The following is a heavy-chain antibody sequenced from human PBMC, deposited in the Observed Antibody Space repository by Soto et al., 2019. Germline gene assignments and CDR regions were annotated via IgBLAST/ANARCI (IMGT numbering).Heavy chain of an antibody. CDR3: VRGPNSGSFDI. J-gene: IGHJ3*02. V-gene: IGHV1-69*05. Sequence: PVKLSCKESGGTISSYAICWLEQAPGQGLEWMGGIIPIFGTANYAQKFQGRLTITRDTPASTVYLELSSLRSEDTAVYYCVRGPNSGSFDIWGQGTLVTVSS. CDR1: GGTISSYA. D-gene: IGHD5-12*01. CDR2: IIPIFGTA.